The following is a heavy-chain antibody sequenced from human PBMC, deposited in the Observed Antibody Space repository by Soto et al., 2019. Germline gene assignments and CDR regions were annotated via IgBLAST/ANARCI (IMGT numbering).Heavy chain of an antibody. D-gene: IGHD3-16*01. V-gene: IGHV3-7*03. CDR1: GFSFSLFW. J-gene: IGHJ4*02. CDR3: ARTGWPQSSYYFDY. CDR2: INEDGSEK. Sequence: EVQLAESGGGLVQPGGSLRLSCAASGFSFSLFWMSWVRQTPGKGLEWVANINEDGSEKFFADSVKGRFTISRDNAKNSLSLQMNSLTADYTAVYYCARTGWPQSSYYFDYWGQGTLVTVSS.